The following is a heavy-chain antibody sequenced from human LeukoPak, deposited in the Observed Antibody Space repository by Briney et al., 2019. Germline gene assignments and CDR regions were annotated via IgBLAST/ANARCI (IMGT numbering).Heavy chain of an antibody. J-gene: IGHJ4*02. Sequence: PGGSLRLSCAASGFTFSRNWMTWVRQAPGKGLEWVANIKHDGSEEYYVDSVKGRFTVSRDNAKSSLYLQVNSLRAEDTALYYCARYYDDSSGHPRYLDYWGQGTLVTVSS. CDR3: ARYYDDSSGHPRYLDY. V-gene: IGHV3-7*03. CDR1: GFTFSRNW. D-gene: IGHD3-22*01. CDR2: IKHDGSEE.